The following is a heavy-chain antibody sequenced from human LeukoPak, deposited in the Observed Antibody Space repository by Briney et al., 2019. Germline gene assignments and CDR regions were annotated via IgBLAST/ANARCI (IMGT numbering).Heavy chain of an antibody. CDR1: GGTFSSYA. D-gene: IGHD6-13*01. J-gene: IGHJ6*03. CDR2: IIPILGIA. V-gene: IGHV1-69*04. CDR3: ATRGSSWYRRCYYYYMDV. Sequence: ASVKVSCKASGGTFSSYAISWVRQAPGQGLEWMGRIIPILGIANYAQKFQGRVTITADKSTSTAYMELSSLRSEDTAVYYCATRGSSWYRRCYYYYMDVWGKGTTVTVSS.